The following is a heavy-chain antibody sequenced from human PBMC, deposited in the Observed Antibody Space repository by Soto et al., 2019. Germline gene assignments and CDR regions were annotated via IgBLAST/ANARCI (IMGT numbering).Heavy chain of an antibody. Sequence: SETLSLTCAVYGGSFSGYYWSWIRQPPGKGLEWIGEINHSGSTNYNPSLKSRVTISVDTSKNQFSLKLSSVTAADTAVYYCARNGSYYDFWSGYYFGGGMDVWGQGTTVTVS. CDR1: GGSFSGYY. D-gene: IGHD3-3*01. J-gene: IGHJ6*02. CDR2: INHSGST. V-gene: IGHV4-34*01. CDR3: ARNGSYYDFWSGYYFGGGMDV.